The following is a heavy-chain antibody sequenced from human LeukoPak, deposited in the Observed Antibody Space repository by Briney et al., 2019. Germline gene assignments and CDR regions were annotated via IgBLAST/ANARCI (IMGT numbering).Heavy chain of an antibody. J-gene: IGHJ4*02. Sequence: WGSLRLSCAASEFTFSNAWMSWVRQAPGKGLEWVGRIKSKTDGGTTDYAAPVKGRFTISRDDSKNTLYLQMNSLKTEDTAVYYCTTAPPRIVATIVDYWGQGTLVTVSS. V-gene: IGHV3-15*01. CDR2: IKSKTDGGTT. CDR1: EFTFSNAW. D-gene: IGHD5-12*01. CDR3: TTAPPRIVATIVDY.